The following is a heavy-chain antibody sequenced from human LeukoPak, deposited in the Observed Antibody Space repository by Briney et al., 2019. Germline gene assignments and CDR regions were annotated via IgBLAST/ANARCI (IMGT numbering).Heavy chain of an antibody. J-gene: IGHJ4*02. D-gene: IGHD4-17*01. CDR1: GDALKTYG. V-gene: IGHV1-18*01. Sequence: ASVIVSCKASGDALKTYGVSWVRQAPGQGLEWMGWIRESNGDTHYAQNLKDRVTLTTDTSTRTAYMALRSLTSDDTAVYYCARDQGFGDHAAVYWGQGTLVIVSS. CDR3: ARDQGFGDHAAVY. CDR2: IRESNGDT.